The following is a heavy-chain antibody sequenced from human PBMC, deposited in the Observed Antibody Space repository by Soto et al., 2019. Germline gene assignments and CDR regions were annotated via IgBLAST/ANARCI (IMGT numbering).Heavy chain of an antibody. J-gene: IGHJ5*02. CDR3: ARGIGGIAVAGTRSWFDP. D-gene: IGHD6-19*01. V-gene: IGHV4-59*01. Sequence: LSLTCTVSGGSISVYYWSWIRQPPGKGLEWIGYIYSSGSTNYNPSLKSRVTISVDTSKNQFSLKLSSVTAADTAVYYCARGIGGIAVAGTRSWFDPWGQGTMVTVSS. CDR2: IYSSGST. CDR1: GGSISVYY.